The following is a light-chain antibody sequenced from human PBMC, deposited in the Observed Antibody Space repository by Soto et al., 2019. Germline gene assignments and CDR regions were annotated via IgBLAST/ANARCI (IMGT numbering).Light chain of an antibody. Sequence: IQITHSPSSVSASVGDTVTITCRASQLISSWLAWYQQKPGKAPKLLIYAASNLQSVVPSRFSGSESGTDFTLTISSLQPEDFATYYCQQASSFPLTFGGGTTVEI. CDR3: QQASSFPLT. CDR1: QLISSW. V-gene: IGKV1-12*01. CDR2: AAS. J-gene: IGKJ4*01.